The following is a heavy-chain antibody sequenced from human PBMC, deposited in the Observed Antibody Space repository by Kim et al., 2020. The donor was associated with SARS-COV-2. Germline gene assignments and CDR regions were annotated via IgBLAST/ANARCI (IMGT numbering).Heavy chain of an antibody. J-gene: IGHJ4*02. Sequence: GGSLRLSCAASGFTFSSYGMHWVRQAPGKGLEWVAVISYDGSNKYYADSVKGRFTISRDNSKNTLYLQMNSLRAEDTAVYYCAREGWEEPYYFVYWGQGTLVTVSS. V-gene: IGHV3-33*05. CDR2: ISYDGSNK. CDR1: GFTFSSYG. CDR3: AREGWEEPYYFVY. D-gene: IGHD1-26*01.